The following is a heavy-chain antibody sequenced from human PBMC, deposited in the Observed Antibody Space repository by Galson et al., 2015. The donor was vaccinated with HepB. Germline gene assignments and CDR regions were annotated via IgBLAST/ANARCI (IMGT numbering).Heavy chain of an antibody. CDR2: MSYDERNQ. J-gene: IGHJ4*02. D-gene: IGHD3-10*01. V-gene: IGHV3-30*18. CDR1: GFPFRNYG. Sequence: SLRLSCAASGFPFRNYGMHWVRQAPGKGLEWVASMSYDERNQQYGDSVQGRFTISRDNSKSTLYLQMNTLSADDTAVYYCAKRHDRSYNSFDYWGQGTLVTVSS. CDR3: AKRHDRSYNSFDY.